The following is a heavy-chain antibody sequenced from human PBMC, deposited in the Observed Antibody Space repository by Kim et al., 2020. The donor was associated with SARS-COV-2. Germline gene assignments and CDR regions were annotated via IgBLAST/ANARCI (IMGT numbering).Heavy chain of an antibody. D-gene: IGHD6-13*01. V-gene: IGHV4-39*07. CDR1: GGSISSSTDY. J-gene: IGHJ3*02. Sequence: SETLSLTCTVSGGSISSSTDYWGWIRQPPGKGLEWIGSMYYSGSTYYNPSLKSRVIISVDTSENQFSLKLSSVTDADTAVYYCARDNYSSTWYPGPAYIWGQGTMVTVSS. CDR3: ARDNYSSTWYPGPAYI. CDR2: MYYSGST.